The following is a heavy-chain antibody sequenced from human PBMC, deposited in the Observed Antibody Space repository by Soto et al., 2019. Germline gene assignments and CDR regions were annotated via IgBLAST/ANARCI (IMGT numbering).Heavy chain of an antibody. CDR2: IYPTGST. Sequence: PSETLSLTCSVSGGSISRYYCNWVRKSAGKGLEWIGRIYPTGSTTYNPSLKSRLTMSVDTSKNQFSLRLTSMTAADTAVYYCATGRSEVVPGAMDTWGQGTLVTVSS. CDR3: ATGRSEVVPGAMDT. J-gene: IGHJ5*02. CDR1: GGSISRYY. V-gene: IGHV4-4*07. D-gene: IGHD2-2*01.